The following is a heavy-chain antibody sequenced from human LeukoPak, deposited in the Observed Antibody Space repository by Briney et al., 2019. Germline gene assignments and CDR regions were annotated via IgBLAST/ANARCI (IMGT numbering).Heavy chain of an antibody. CDR2: IIPIFGTA. CDR3: ARVVQRYYGSGRPVNWFDP. CDR1: GGTFSSYA. J-gene: IGHJ5*02. V-gene: IGHV1-69*13. Sequence: GASVKVSCKASGGTFSSYAISWVRQAPGQGLEWMGGIIPIFGTANYAQKFQGRVTITADESTSTAYMELGSLRSEDTAVYYCARVVQRYYGSGRPVNWFDPWGQGTLVTVSS. D-gene: IGHD3-10*01.